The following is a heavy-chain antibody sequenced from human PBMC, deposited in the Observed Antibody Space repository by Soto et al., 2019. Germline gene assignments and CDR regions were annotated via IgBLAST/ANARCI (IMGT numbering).Heavy chain of an antibody. CDR1: GFTFSNAW. Sequence: GGSLRLSCAASGFTFSNAWMSWVRQAPGKGLEWVGRIKSKTDGGTTDYAAPVKGRFTISRDDSKNTLYLQMNSLKTEDTAVYYCTTAFRKYYYGSGSPNWFDPWGQGTLVTVSS. D-gene: IGHD3-10*01. J-gene: IGHJ5*02. CDR2: IKSKTDGGTT. CDR3: TTAFRKYYYGSGSPNWFDP. V-gene: IGHV3-15*01.